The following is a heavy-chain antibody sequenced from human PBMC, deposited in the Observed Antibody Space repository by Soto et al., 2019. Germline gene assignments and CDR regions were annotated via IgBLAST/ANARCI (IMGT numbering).Heavy chain of an antibody. Sequence: QITLKESGPTLVKPTQTLTLTCTFSGFSLSASGVGVGWIRQPPGKALEWLAIIYWDEAKHYSPSLKSSLTTTKATPKNQGDLKMTNMDPVDTATYSGEHKGGGDRILDYGGQGTLVTVSS. J-gene: IGHJ4*02. CDR2: IYWDEAK. CDR3: EHKGGGDRILDY. D-gene: IGHD3-16*01. CDR1: GFSLSASGVG. V-gene: IGHV2-5*02.